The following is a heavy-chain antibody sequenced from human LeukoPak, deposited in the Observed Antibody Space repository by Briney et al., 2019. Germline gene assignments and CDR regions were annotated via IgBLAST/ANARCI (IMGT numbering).Heavy chain of an antibody. CDR3: VRHGLGSSWFGFDY. CDR1: GYTFTTYW. J-gene: IGHJ4*02. V-gene: IGHV5-51*01. CDR2: IYPGDSDP. Sequence: GESLKISCQGSGYTFTTYWIGWVRQMPGKGLEWMGIIYPGDSDPRYSPSFQGQVTISADKSISTAYLQWSSLKASDSAMYYCVRHGLGSSWFGFDYWGQGTLVTVSS. D-gene: IGHD6-13*01.